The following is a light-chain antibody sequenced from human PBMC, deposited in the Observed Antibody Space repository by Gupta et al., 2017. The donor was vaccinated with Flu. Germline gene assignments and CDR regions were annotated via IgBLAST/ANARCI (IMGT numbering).Light chain of an antibody. CDR2: RAS. CDR3: QQYNNWKT. CDR1: QSVGSN. V-gene: IGKV3-15*01. Sequence: EIVMTQSPATQSVSPGERATFSCRASQSVGSNLAWYQQKPGQAPRLLIHRASVRATGIPARFSGSGYGTDFTLTISSLQSEDFAVYYCQQYNNWKTFGQGTKVEI. J-gene: IGKJ2*01.